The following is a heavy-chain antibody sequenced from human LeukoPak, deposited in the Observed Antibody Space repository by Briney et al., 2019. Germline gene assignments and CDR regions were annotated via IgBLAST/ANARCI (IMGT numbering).Heavy chain of an antibody. J-gene: IGHJ3*02. CDR2: ISTSSSTI. CDR3: ARMSGTYYYSFDI. CDR1: GFTFSSYS. V-gene: IGHV3-48*02. D-gene: IGHD1-26*01. Sequence: SGGSLRLSCAASGFTFSSYSMNWVRQAPGKGLEWVSYISTSSSTIYYADSVKGRFTISRDNAKNSLYLQMNSLRDGGTAVYYCARMSGTYYYSFDIWGQGTMVTVSS.